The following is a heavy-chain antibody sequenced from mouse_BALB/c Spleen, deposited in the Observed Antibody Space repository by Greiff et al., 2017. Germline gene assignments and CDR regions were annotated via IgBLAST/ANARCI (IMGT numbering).Heavy chain of an antibody. CDR3: ARAPFTTATYYAMDY. V-gene: IGHV2-9*02. D-gene: IGHD1-2*01. Sequence: VMLVESGPGLVAPSQSLSITCTVSGFSLTSYGVHWVRQPPGKGLEWLGVIWAGGSTNYNSALMSRLSISKDNSKSQVFLKMNSLQTDDTAMYYCARAPFTTATYYAMDYWGQGTSVTVSS. J-gene: IGHJ4*01. CDR2: IWAGGST. CDR1: GFSLTSYG.